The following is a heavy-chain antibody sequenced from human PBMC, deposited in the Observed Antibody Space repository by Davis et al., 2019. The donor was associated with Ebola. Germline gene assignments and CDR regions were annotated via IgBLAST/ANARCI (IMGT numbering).Heavy chain of an antibody. D-gene: IGHD6-13*01. CDR3: AAWRDSSSWNYFDY. Sequence: ASVKVSCKASGYTFTSYGISWVRQAPGQGLEWMGWISAYNGNTNYAQKLQGRVTMTTDTSTSTAYMELRSLRSDDTAVYYCAAWRDSSSWNYFDYWGQGTLVTVSS. V-gene: IGHV1-18*01. J-gene: IGHJ4*02. CDR1: GYTFTSYG. CDR2: ISAYNGNT.